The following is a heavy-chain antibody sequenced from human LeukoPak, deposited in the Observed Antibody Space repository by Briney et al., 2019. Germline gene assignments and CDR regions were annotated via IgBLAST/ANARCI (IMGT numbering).Heavy chain of an antibody. CDR1: GFTFDDYS. CDR2: ISWNSGSI. Sequence: GGSLRLSCAASGFTFDDYSIHWVRQAPGKGLEWVSGISWNSGSIVYADSVKGRFTISRDNAKNSLYLQMNSLRAEDTALYYCAKALTTVTTGADYWGQGTLVTVSS. J-gene: IGHJ4*02. CDR3: AKALTTVTTGADY. V-gene: IGHV3-9*01. D-gene: IGHD4-17*01.